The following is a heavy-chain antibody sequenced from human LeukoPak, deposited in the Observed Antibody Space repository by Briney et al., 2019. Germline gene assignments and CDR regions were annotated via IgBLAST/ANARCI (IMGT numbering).Heavy chain of an antibody. CDR3: ARVLTGIAVAGTALDY. D-gene: IGHD6-19*01. V-gene: IGHV7-4-1*02. CDR1: GYTFTSYA. Sequence: ASVKVSCKASGYTFTSYAMNWVRQAPGQGLEWMGWINTNTGNPTYAQGFTGRFVFSLDTSASTAYLQISSLKAEDTAVYYCARVLTGIAVAGTALDYWGQGTLVTVSS. J-gene: IGHJ4*02. CDR2: INTNTGNP.